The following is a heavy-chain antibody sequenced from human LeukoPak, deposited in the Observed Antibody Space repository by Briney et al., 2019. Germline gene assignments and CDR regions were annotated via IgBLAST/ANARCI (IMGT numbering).Heavy chain of an antibody. CDR3: ARGIRFSNYGMDV. CDR2: ISYDGRNQ. J-gene: IGHJ6*02. V-gene: IGHV3-30*03. D-gene: IGHD3-3*01. Sequence: PGGSLRLSCEASGFTFWNYGVHWVRQAPGKGLEWVAVISYDGRNQHYADSVKGRFTISRDNSKNTVYLQLNSLRAEDTAVYYCARGIRFSNYGMDVWGQGTTVTVSS. CDR1: GFTFWNYG.